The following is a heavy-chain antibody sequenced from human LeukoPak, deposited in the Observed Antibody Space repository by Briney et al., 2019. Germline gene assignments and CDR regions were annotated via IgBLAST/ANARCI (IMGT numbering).Heavy chain of an antibody. CDR1: GFTFSNAW. D-gene: IGHD5-24*01. V-gene: IGHV3-53*01. J-gene: IGHJ4*02. CDR3: ARVDGYNLEY. Sequence: PGGSLRLSCAASGFTFSNAWMSWVRQAPGKGLEWVSVIYSGGSTYYADSVKGRFTISRDNSKNTLYLQMNSLRAEDTAVYYCARVDGYNLEYWGQGTLVTVSS. CDR2: IYSGGST.